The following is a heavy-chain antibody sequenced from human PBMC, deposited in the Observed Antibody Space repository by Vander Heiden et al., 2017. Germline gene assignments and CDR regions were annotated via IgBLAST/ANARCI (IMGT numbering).Heavy chain of an antibody. CDR2: IKSKADGGTT. Sequence: EVQLVESGGGLVKPGGSLRLYCTASEFIFSSAWMSWVRQAPGKGLEWVGRIKSKADGGTTDYAAPVKDRFTIFRDDSKNTLYLQMNSLKTDDTAFYYCTRPYGADHYFDYWGQGALVTVSS. J-gene: IGHJ4*02. CDR1: EFIFSSAW. V-gene: IGHV3-15*01. CDR3: TRPYGADHYFDY. D-gene: IGHD3-10*01.